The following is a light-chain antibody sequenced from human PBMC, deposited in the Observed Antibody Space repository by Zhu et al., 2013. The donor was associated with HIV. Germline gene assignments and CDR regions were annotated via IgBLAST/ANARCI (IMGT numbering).Light chain of an antibody. Sequence: DIVMTQSPDSLAVSLGERATINCKSSQSVLYNSNNKNYLTWYQQKPGQPPKLLIYWASTRESGVPDRFSGSGSGTDFTLTISSLQAEDVAVYYCQQYISSPQTFGQGTKVEIK. V-gene: IGKV4-1*01. CDR2: WAS. CDR3: QQYISSPQT. J-gene: IGKJ1*01. CDR1: QSVLYNSNNKNY.